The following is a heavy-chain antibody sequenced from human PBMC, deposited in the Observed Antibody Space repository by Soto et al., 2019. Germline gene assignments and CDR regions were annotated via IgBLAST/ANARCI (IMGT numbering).Heavy chain of an antibody. V-gene: IGHV3-7*03. CDR2: IKQEGSEK. Sequence: GGSLRLSCAASGFTFSSYGMHWVRQAPGKGLEWVANIKQEGSEKYYVDSVKGRFTISRDNAKNSLYLQMNSLRAEDTAVYYCARVLSRGFDYWGPGTLVTVSS. J-gene: IGHJ4*02. CDR1: GFTFSSYG. CDR3: ARVLSRGFDY. D-gene: IGHD3-16*01.